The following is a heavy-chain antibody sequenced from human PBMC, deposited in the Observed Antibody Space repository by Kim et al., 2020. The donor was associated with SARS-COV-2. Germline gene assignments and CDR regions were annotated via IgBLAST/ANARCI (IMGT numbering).Heavy chain of an antibody. D-gene: IGHD3-22*01. V-gene: IGHV4-34*01. CDR3: ARGRLYYYDSSGLFDY. Sequence: LKSRVTISVDTSKNQFSLKLSSVTAADTAVYYCARGRLYYYDSSGLFDYWGQGTLVTVSS. J-gene: IGHJ4*02.